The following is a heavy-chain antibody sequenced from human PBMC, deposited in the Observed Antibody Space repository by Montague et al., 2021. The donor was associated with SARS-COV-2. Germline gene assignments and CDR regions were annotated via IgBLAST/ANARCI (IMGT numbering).Heavy chain of an antibody. CDR1: GGSISSNNYY. V-gene: IGHV4-39*02. Sequence: SETLSLTSTVSGGSISSNNYYWDWIRQPPGKGLEWIGSIYDSGSTYNXPSLKSRVTISVDTSKNHFSLKLNSVTAADTAVYYCARRGRKLLPVATTIGGFDIWGQGTMVTVSS. D-gene: IGHD5-12*01. CDR3: ARRGRKLLPVATTIGGFDI. J-gene: IGHJ3*02. CDR2: IYDSGST.